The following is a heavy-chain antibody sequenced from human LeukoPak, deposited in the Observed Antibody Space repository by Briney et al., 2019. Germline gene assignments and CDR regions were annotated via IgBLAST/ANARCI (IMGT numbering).Heavy chain of an antibody. Sequence: GGSLRLSCAASGFTVSSSYMSWVRQAPGKGLEWVSVIYSGGSTYYADSVKGRFTISRDNSKNTLYLQMNSLRAEDTAVYYCARTQWLDEYYFDYWGQGTLVTVSS. D-gene: IGHD6-19*01. CDR2: IYSGGST. V-gene: IGHV3-53*01. CDR1: GFTVSSSY. J-gene: IGHJ4*02. CDR3: ARTQWLDEYYFDY.